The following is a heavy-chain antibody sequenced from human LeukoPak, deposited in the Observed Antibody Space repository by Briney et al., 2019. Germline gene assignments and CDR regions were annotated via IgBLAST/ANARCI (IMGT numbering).Heavy chain of an antibody. CDR1: GGSISSGSYY. CDR2: VYTSGST. CDR3: ARLVNGYLDY. J-gene: IGHJ4*02. Sequence: SETLSLTCTVSGGSISSGSYYWSWTRQPAGKGLEWIGRVYTSGSTNYNPPLKSRVTLSVDTSKNQFSLKLSSVTAADTAVYYCARLVNGYLDYWGQGTLVTVSS. D-gene: IGHD2-8*01. V-gene: IGHV4-61*02.